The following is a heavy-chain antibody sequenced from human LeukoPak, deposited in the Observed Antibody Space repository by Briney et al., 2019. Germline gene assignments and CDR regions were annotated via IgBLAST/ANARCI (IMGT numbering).Heavy chain of an antibody. D-gene: IGHD3-22*01. CDR2: MSGSCAGT. CDR1: GFTFSSYA. J-gene: IGHJ4*02. V-gene: IGHV3-23*01. CDR3: AKADDDSPGYTNYFDY. Sequence: GGSLRLSCAASGFTFSSYAMGWVRQAPGKGLEWVSSMSGSCAGTYYADSVKGRGTISRDNSKNTLYLQMNSLRAEDTAVYYCAKADDDSPGYTNYFDYWGQGTLVTVSS.